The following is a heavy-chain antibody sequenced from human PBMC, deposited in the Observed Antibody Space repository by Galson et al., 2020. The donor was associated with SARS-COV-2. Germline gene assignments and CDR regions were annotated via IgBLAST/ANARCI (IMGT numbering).Heavy chain of an antibody. D-gene: IGHD2-2*01. CDR3: AREDIVVVPAAIVGVAPFDY. V-gene: IGHV1-2*02. Sequence: ASVKVSCKASGYTFTGYYMHWVRQAPGQGLEWMGWINPNSGGTNYAQKFQGRVTMTRDTSISTAYMELSRLRSDDTAVYYCAREDIVVVPAAIVGVAPFDYWGQGTLVTVSS. J-gene: IGHJ4*02. CDR2: INPNSGGT. CDR1: GYTFTGYY.